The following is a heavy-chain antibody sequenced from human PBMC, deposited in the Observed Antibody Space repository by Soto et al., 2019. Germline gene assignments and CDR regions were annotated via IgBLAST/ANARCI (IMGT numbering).Heavy chain of an antibody. D-gene: IGHD2-15*01. Sequence: DVQLEESGGGLIEPGGSLRLSCAASGFTLSDYDMHWVRQGTTKGLEWVSGIGATGDTFYPDSVKARFSISRDHVTNSLYLQMTILRAEDTAVYYCARGAGCSGGSCYSYNWFAPWGHGTLVTVSS. CDR3: ARGAGCSGGSCYSYNWFAP. J-gene: IGHJ5*02. CDR2: IGATGDT. V-gene: IGHV3-13*01. CDR1: GFTLSDYD.